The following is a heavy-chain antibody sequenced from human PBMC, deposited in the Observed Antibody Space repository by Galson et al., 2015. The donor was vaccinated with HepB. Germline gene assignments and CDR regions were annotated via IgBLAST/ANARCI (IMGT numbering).Heavy chain of an antibody. Sequence: SLRLSCAASGFTFSSYWMHWVRQAPGKGLVWVSRINSDGSSTSYADSVKGRFTISRDNAKNTLYLQMNSLRAEDTAVYYCARDARIAAAGTVFWRDLNWFDPWGQGTLVTVSS. CDR3: ARDARIAAAGTVFWRDLNWFDP. D-gene: IGHD6-13*01. CDR1: GFTFSSYW. J-gene: IGHJ5*02. CDR2: INSDGSST. V-gene: IGHV3-74*01.